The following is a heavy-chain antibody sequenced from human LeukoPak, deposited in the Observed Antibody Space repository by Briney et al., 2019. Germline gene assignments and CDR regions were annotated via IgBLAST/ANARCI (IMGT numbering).Heavy chain of an antibody. J-gene: IGHJ4*02. CDR3: ARALNRDGYNLFDY. CDR1: GFTFSSYS. D-gene: IGHD5-24*01. Sequence: GGSLRLSCAASGFTFSSYSMNWVRQAPGKGLEWASYISSSSSTIYYADSVKGRFTISRDNAKNSLYLQMNSLRAEDTAVYYCARALNRDGYNLFDYWGQGTLVTVSS. V-gene: IGHV3-48*04. CDR2: ISSSSSTI.